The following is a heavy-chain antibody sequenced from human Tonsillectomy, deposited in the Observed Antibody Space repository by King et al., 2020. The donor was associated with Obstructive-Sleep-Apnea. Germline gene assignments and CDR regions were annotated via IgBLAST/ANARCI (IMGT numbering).Heavy chain of an antibody. CDR1: GGSISSSSYY. CDR2: LYYSGST. V-gene: IGHV4-39*07. J-gene: IGHJ6*02. CDR3: ARRDKIGYYYYGMDV. Sequence: QLQESGPGLVKPSETLSLTCTVSGGSISSSSYYWGWIRQPPGKGLEWIGSLYYSGSTYYNPSLKSRVTISVDTSKNQFSLKLSSVTAADTAVYYCARRDKIGYYYYGMDVWGQGTTVTVSS. D-gene: IGHD2-15*01.